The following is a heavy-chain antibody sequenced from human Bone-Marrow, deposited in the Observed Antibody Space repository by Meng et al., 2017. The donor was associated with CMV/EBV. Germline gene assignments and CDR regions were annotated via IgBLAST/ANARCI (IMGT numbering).Heavy chain of an antibody. CDR2: IYYSGST. D-gene: IGHD3-3*01. V-gene: IGHV4-39*01. Sequence: SETLSLTCTVPGGSISSSSYYWGWIRQPPGKGLEWIGSIYYSGSTYYNPSLKSRVTISVDTSKNQFSLKLSSVTAADTAVYYCARHAPLNYDFWSGPIREFDYWGQGTLVTVSS. J-gene: IGHJ4*02. CDR3: ARHAPLNYDFWSGPIREFDY. CDR1: GGSISSSSYY.